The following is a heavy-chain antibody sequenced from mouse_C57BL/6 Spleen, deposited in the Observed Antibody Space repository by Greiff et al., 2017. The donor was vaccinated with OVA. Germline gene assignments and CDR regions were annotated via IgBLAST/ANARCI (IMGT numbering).Heavy chain of an antibody. CDR2: IYPGNSDT. V-gene: IGHV1-5*01. Sequence: EVQLQQSGTVLARPGASVKMSCKTSGYTFTSYWMHWVKQRPGQGLEWIGAIYPGNSDTSYNQKFKGKAKLTAVTSASTAYMELSSLTNEDSAVYYGTRVDYYGSTFFDYWGQGTTLTVSS. CDR3: TRVDYYGSTFFDY. D-gene: IGHD1-1*01. J-gene: IGHJ2*01. CDR1: GYTFTSYW.